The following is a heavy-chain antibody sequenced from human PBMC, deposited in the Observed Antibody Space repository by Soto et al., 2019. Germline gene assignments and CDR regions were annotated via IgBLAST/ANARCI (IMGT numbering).Heavy chain of an antibody. CDR1: GGSISSYY. J-gene: IGHJ3*02. Sequence: SETLSLTCTVSGGSISSYYWSWIRQPPGKGLEWIGYIYYSGSTNYNPSLKSRVTISVDTSKNQFSLKLSSVTAADTAVYYCARDFGSDAFDIWGQGTMVTVSS. D-gene: IGHD3-10*01. V-gene: IGHV4-59*01. CDR3: ARDFGSDAFDI. CDR2: IYYSGST.